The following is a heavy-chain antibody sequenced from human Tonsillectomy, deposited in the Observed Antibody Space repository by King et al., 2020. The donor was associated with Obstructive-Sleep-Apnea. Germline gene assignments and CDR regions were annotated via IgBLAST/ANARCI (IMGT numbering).Heavy chain of an antibody. Sequence: VQLVESGGGVVQPGRSLRLSCAASGFTFSSYAMHWVRQAPGKGLEWVAVISYDGSNKYYADSVKGRFTISRDNSKNTLYLQMNSLRAEDTAVYYCARDQGGTMVRGATDYGMDVWGQGTTVTVSS. J-gene: IGHJ6*02. V-gene: IGHV3-30*04. D-gene: IGHD3-10*01. CDR2: ISYDGSNK. CDR1: GFTFSSYA. CDR3: ARDQGGTMVRGATDYGMDV.